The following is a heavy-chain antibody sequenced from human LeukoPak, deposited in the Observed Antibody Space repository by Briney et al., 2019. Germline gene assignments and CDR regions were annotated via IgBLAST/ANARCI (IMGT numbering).Heavy chain of an antibody. D-gene: IGHD6-19*01. CDR3: AAWGLVAGNGTSAFDI. Sequence: SETLSLTCTVSGGSISSYYWSWIRQPPGKGLEWIGYIYYSGSTTYNPSLKSRVTISVDTSKNQFSLKLSSVTAADTAVYYCAAWGLVAGNGTSAFDIWGQGTMVTASS. CDR1: GGSISSYY. V-gene: IGHV4-59*01. J-gene: IGHJ3*02. CDR2: IYYSGST.